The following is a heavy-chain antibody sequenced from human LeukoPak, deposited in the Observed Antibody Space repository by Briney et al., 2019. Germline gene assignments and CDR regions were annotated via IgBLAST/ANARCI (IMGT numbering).Heavy chain of an antibody. CDR2: IYRSGST. J-gene: IGHJ4*02. Sequence: SETLSLTCAVSGGSINSGSYGWSWIRQPPGKGLEWIGYIYRSGSTLYNPSLKSRVSITIDKSKNQFSLKLNSVTAADTAFYICARGGGFYGSGTTHFDYWGQGALVTVSS. V-gene: IGHV4-30-2*01. D-gene: IGHD3-10*01. CDR3: ARGGGFYGSGTTHFDY. CDR1: GGSINSGSYG.